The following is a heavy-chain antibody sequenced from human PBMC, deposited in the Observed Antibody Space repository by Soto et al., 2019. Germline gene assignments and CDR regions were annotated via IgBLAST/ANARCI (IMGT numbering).Heavy chain of an antibody. CDR2: INHSGIT. CDR1: GGSFSGYY. Sequence: SETLSLTCTVYGGSFSGYYCSWIRQPPGKGLEWIGEINHSGITSYNPSLKSRVTISVDTSKNQLSLKLSSVTAADTAVYYCARGYAAPRAADWGQGTLVTVST. D-gene: IGHD2-15*01. CDR3: ARGYAAPRAAD. J-gene: IGHJ4*02. V-gene: IGHV4-34*01.